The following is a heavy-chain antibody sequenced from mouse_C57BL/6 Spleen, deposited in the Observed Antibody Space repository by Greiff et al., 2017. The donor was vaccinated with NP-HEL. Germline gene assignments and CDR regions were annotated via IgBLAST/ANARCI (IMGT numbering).Heavy chain of an antibody. CDR1: GYSITSGYY. CDR2: ISYDGSN. V-gene: IGHV3-6*01. Sequence: VQLKQSGPGLVKPSQSLSLTCSVTGYSITSGYYWNWIRQFPGNKLEWMGYISYDGSNNYNPSLKNLISITRDTSKNQFFLKLNSVTTEDTATYYCARGDYYGSSDGDVWGTGTTVTVSS. CDR3: ARGDYYGSSDGDV. D-gene: IGHD1-1*01. J-gene: IGHJ1*03.